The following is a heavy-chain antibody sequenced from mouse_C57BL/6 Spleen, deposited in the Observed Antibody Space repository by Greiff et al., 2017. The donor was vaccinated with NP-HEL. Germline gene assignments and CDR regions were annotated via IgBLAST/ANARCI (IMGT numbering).Heavy chain of an antibody. J-gene: IGHJ2*01. V-gene: IGHV5-9*01. CDR3: ARLWLRRNFDY. Sequence: DVMLVESGGGLVKPGGSLKLSCAASGFTFSSYTMSWVRQTPEKRLEWVATISGGGGNTYYPDSVKGRFTISRDNAKNTLYLQMSSLRSEDTALYYCARLWLRRNFDYWGQGTTLTVSS. CDR1: GFTFSSYT. D-gene: IGHD2-2*01. CDR2: ISGGGGNT.